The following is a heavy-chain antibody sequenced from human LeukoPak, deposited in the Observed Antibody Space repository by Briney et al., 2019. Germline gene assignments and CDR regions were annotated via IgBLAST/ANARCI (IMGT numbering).Heavy chain of an antibody. V-gene: IGHV3-23*01. J-gene: IGHJ4*02. D-gene: IGHD6-13*01. Sequence: GGSLRLSCAASGFTFSTYGMSWVRHAPGKGLEWVSGVSDSGGSTYYADSVKGRFTISRDNSKSTLYLQMNSLRAEDTAVYYCTKDLRGRVTQDLVATPAPLDYWGQGTLVTVSS. CDR3: TKDLRGRVTQDLVATPAPLDY. CDR1: GFTFSTYG. CDR2: VSDSGGST.